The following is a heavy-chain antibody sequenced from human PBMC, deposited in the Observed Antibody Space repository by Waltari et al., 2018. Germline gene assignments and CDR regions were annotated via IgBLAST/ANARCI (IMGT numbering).Heavy chain of an antibody. D-gene: IGHD3-9*01. CDR3: SRDDYGIVTGLGY. V-gene: IGHV1-2*06. CDR2: INPNSGGA. Sequence: QVQLVQSGPEVKKPGASVKVSCQASGYTFTGYSINWVRQAPGQGLGWRGRINPNSGGAEYAQKFQGRVTMTRDTSTSTAHMELGGLRSDDTALYYCSRDDYGIVTGLGYWGQGTLVTVSS. CDR1: GYTFTGYS. J-gene: IGHJ4*02.